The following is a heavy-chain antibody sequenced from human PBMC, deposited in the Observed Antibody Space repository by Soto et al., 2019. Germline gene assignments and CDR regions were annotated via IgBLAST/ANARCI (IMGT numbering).Heavy chain of an antibody. V-gene: IGHV3-30-3*01. CDR3: ARGDSSGYSEYYFDY. CDR2: ISYDGSNK. J-gene: IGHJ4*02. Sequence: QVQLVESGGGVVQRGRSLRLSCAASGFTISSYAMHWVRQAPGKGLEWVAVISYDGSNKYYADSVKGRFTISRDNSKNTLYLQMNSLRAEDTAVYYCARGDSSGYSEYYFDYWGQGTLVTVSS. CDR1: GFTISSYA. D-gene: IGHD3-22*01.